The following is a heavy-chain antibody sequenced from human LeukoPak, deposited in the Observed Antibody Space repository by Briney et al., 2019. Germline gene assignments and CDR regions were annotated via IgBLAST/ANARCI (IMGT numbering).Heavy chain of an antibody. J-gene: IGHJ4*02. CDR3: ARHSTNCSGGYCYLYY. V-gene: IGHV4-39*01. Sequence: PSETLSLTCAVSGGSISSDSYYWGWIRQPPGKGLEWIGSIYSGGTTYYNPSLKSRVTISVDTSKNQFSLKLTSVTAADAAAYYCARHSTNCSGGYCYLYYWGQGTLVTVSS. CDR2: IYSGGTT. CDR1: GGSISSDSYY. D-gene: IGHD2-15*01.